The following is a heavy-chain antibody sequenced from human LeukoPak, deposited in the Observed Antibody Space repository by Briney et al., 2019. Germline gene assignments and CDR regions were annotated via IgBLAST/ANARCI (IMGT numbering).Heavy chain of an antibody. CDR3: ARVVGLAAAVGSFWFDP. V-gene: IGHV1-8*03. J-gene: IGHJ5*02. D-gene: IGHD6-13*01. CDR2: MNPNSGNT. CDR1: GYTFTSYD. Sequence: ASVKVSCKASGYTFTSYDINWVRQATGQGLEWMGWMNPNSGNTGYAQKFQGRVTITRNTSISTAYMELSSLRSEDTAVYYCARVVGLAAAVGSFWFDPWGQGTLVTVSS.